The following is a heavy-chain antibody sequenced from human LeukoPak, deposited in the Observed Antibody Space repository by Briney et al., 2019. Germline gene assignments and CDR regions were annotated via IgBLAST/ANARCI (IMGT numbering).Heavy chain of an antibody. CDR1: GGSFSGFY. J-gene: IGHJ5*02. CDR2: INHSGST. D-gene: IGHD1-26*01. V-gene: IGHV4-34*01. CDR3: AGSAYSLAGWFDP. Sequence: KPLETLSLTCAVYGGSFSGFYWSWIRQPPGKGLEWIGEINHSGSTNYNPSLKSRVTISVDTSKNQFSLKLSSVTAADTAVYYCAGSAYSLAGWFDPWGQGTLVTVSS.